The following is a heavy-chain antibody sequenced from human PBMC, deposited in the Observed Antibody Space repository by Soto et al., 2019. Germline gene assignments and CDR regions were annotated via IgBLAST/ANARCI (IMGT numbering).Heavy chain of an antibody. D-gene: IGHD6-19*01. CDR3: ARAFPLGVIAVAEPGYYYYGMDV. CDR1: GYTFTGYY. CDR2: INPNSGGT. J-gene: IGHJ6*02. V-gene: IGHV1-2*04. Sequence: ASVKVSCKASGYTFTGYYMHWVRQAPGQGLEWMGWINPNSGGTNYAQKFQGWVTMTRDTSISTAYMELSRLRSDDTAVYYCARAFPLGVIAVAEPGYYYYGMDVWGQGTTVTVSS.